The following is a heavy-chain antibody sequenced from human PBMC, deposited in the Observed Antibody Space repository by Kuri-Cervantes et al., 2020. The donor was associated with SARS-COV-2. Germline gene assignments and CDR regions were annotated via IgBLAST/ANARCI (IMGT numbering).Heavy chain of an antibody. V-gene: IGHV5-51*01. CDR3: PRSGGPNTWNPFDF. D-gene: IGHD1-1*01. Sequence: KVSCKGSGYSFSSSWIGGVRQMPGKGLEWMGIIFPRDSDTRYSPSFQGQVTISVDKSITTAYLQWSSLEASDTAIYYCPRSGGPNTWNPFDFWGQGTMVTVSS. J-gene: IGHJ3*01. CDR2: IFPRDSDT. CDR1: GYSFSSSW.